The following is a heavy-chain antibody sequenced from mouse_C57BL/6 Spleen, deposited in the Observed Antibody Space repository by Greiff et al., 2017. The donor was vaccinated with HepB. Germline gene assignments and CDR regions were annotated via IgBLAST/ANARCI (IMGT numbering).Heavy chain of an antibody. CDR3: TTGYGSSPYWYFDV. Sequence: EVQLQQSGAELVRPGASVKLSCTASGFNIKDYYMHWVKQRPEQGLEWIGRIDPEDGDTEYAPKFQGKATMTADTSSNTAYLQLSSLTSEDTAVYYCTTGYGSSPYWYFDVWGTGTTVTVSS. D-gene: IGHD1-1*01. CDR2: IDPEDGDT. V-gene: IGHV14-1*01. J-gene: IGHJ1*03. CDR1: GFNIKDYY.